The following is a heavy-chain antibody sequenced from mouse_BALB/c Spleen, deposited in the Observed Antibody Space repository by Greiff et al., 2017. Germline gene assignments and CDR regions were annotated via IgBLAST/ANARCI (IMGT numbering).Heavy chain of an antibody. CDR1: GYTFTSYW. J-gene: IGHJ3*01. CDR3: ARSRTTVGDSWFAY. V-gene: IGHV1-7*01. Sequence: VQLQQSGAELAKPGASVKMSCKASGYTFTSYWMHWVKQRPGQGLEWIGYINPSTGYTEYNQKFKDKATLTVDKSSSTAYMQLSSPTSEDSAVYYCARSRTTVGDSWFAYWGQGTLVTVSA. CDR2: INPSTGYT. D-gene: IGHD1-1*01.